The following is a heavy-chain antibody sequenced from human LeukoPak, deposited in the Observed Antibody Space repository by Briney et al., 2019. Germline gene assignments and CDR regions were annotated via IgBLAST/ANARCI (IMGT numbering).Heavy chain of an antibody. V-gene: IGHV3-23*01. CDR2: ISGSGGST. J-gene: IGHJ4*02. CDR1: GFTFSSYA. Sequence: GGSLRLSCAASGFTFSSYAMSWVRQAPGKGLEWVSAISGSGGSTYYADSVKGRFTISRDNSKNTLYLQMNSLRAEDTAVYYCAKVPRLLILRFGGAAPFDYWGQGTLVTVSS. D-gene: IGHD2-8*01. CDR3: AKVPRLLILRFGGAAPFDY.